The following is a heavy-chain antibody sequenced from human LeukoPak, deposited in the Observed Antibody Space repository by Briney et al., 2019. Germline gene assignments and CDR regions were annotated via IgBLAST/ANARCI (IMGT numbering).Heavy chain of an antibody. J-gene: IGHJ4*02. Sequence: GGSLRLSCVASGVTFNTHWVSWVRQAPGQGLEWVANIKEDGSKTDYVDSVKGRFTISRDNAKNSVFLQMNSLRAEDTAVYYCAPQTMILVLGGQGTLVTVSS. V-gene: IGHV3-7*01. CDR3: APQTMILVL. D-gene: IGHD3-22*01. CDR2: IKEDGSKT. CDR1: GVTFNTHW.